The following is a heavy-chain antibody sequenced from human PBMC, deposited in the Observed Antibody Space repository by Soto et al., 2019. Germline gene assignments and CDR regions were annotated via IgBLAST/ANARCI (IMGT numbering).Heavy chain of an antibody. Sequence: PGGSLRLSCAASGFTFSSYWMHWVRQAPGKGLVWVSRIHSDGSSTSYADSVKGRFTISRDNAKNTMYLQMNSLRAEDTAVYYCARDGGYCTNGGCAPEKGMDVWGQGTTVTVSS. CDR2: IHSDGSST. CDR3: ARDGGYCTNGGCAPEKGMDV. CDR1: GFTFSSYW. J-gene: IGHJ6*02. V-gene: IGHV3-74*01. D-gene: IGHD2-8*01.